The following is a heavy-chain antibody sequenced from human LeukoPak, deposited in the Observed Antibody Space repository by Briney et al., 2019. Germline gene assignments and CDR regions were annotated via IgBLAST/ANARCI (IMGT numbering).Heavy chain of an antibody. D-gene: IGHD2-2*02. V-gene: IGHV3-23*01. CDR1: GFTFSSYA. CDR2: ISGSGGST. CDR3: AKDVEDCSSTSCYNYYYYMDV. J-gene: IGHJ6*03. Sequence: GGSLRLSCAASGFTFSSYAMSWVRQAPGKGLEWVSAISGSGGSTYYADSVKGRFTISRDNSKNTLYLQMNSLRAEDTAVYYCAKDVEDCSSTSCYNYYYYMDVWGKGTTVTVSS.